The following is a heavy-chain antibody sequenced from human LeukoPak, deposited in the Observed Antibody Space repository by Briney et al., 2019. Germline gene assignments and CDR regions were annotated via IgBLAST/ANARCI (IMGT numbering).Heavy chain of an antibody. Sequence: GGSLRLSCAASGFTFGNYAMTWVRQAPGKGLEWVSAISGSGGSTYYADSVKGRFAISRDNSKNTLYLQMNSLRAEDTAVYYCAKLVDFWPADGLDVWGQGTLVTVSS. D-gene: IGHD3-3*01. V-gene: IGHV3-23*01. J-gene: IGHJ3*01. CDR3: AKLVDFWPADGLDV. CDR2: ISGSGGST. CDR1: GFTFGNYA.